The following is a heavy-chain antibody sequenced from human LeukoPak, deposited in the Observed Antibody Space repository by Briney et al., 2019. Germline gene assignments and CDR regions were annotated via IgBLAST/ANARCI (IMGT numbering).Heavy chain of an antibody. Sequence: PGGSLRLSCAASGFTFNKYAMSWVRQAPGKGLEWVSVITDSGNNTYYTGSVKGRFTISRDNSRNTLYLQMNSLRAEDTAVYYCAKSEFHSAAGDYWGQGTLVTVSS. D-gene: IGHD6-13*01. V-gene: IGHV3-23*01. CDR2: ITDSGNNT. CDR3: AKSEFHSAAGDY. CDR1: GFTFNKYA. J-gene: IGHJ4*02.